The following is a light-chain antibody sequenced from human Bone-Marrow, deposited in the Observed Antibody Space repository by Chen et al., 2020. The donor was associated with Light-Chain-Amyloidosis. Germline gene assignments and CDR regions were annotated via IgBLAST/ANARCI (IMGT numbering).Light chain of an antibody. Sequence: DIQMSQSPSTLAAYVGDRVTITCRASQSMDSWVAWYQQKPGRAPKVLIYKTSNLQNGVPSRFSGSGSGTEFTLTISSLQPDDFATYFCQQSNSYPWTFGQGTQVEIK. CDR2: KTS. J-gene: IGKJ1*01. V-gene: IGKV1-5*03. CDR1: QSMDSW. CDR3: QQSNSYPWT.